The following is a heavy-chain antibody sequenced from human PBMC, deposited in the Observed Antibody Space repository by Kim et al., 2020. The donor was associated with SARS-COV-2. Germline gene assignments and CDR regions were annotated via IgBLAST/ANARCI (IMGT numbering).Heavy chain of an antibody. J-gene: IGHJ4*01. CDR3: ARGNTRRNGSRSSDY. CDR2: ISSSGSTR. CDR1: GFTFSSYC. V-gene: IGHV3-48*04. D-gene: IGHD6-13*01. Sequence: GGSLRLSCAASGFTFSSYCMNWIRQAPGKGLVLVSYISSSGSTRYYADSVKGRFTISRDNAEKTLYLQMNSLRAEDTAVYYCARGNTRRNGSRSSDY.